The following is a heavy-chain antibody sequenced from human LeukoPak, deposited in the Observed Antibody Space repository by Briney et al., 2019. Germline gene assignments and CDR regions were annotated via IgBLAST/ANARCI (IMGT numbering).Heavy chain of an antibody. Sequence: SETLSLTCAVYGGSFSGYYWSWIRQPPGKGLEWIGEINHSGSTNYNPSLKSRVTISVDTSKNQFSLKLSSVTAADTAVYYCARRTVVVVAARGGGVDYWGQGTLVTVSS. V-gene: IGHV4-34*01. CDR3: ARRTVVVVAARGGGVDY. D-gene: IGHD2-15*01. CDR2: INHSGST. CDR1: GGSFSGYY. J-gene: IGHJ4*02.